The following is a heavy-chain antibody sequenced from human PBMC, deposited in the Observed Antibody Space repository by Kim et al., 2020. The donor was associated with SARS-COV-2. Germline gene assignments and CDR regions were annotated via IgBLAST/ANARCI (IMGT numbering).Heavy chain of an antibody. CDR2: IYYSGST. V-gene: IGHV4-39*01. D-gene: IGHD6-6*01. CDR1: GGSISSSSYY. Sequence: SETPSLTCTVSGGSISSSSYYWGWIRQPPGKGLEWIGSIYYSGSTYYNPSLKSRVTISVDTSKNQFSLKLSSVTTADTAVYYCARRSDSSSAYYYYYYY. CDR3: ARRSDSSSAYYYYYYY. J-gene: IGHJ6*03.